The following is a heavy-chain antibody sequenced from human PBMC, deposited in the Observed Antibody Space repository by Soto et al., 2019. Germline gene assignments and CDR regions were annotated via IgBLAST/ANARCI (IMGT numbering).Heavy chain of an antibody. CDR2: IIPILGIA. J-gene: IGHJ2*01. Sequence: QVQLVQSGAEVKKPGSSVKVSCKASGGTFSSYTISWVRQAPGQGLEWMGRIIPILGIANYAQKFQGRVTITADKSTSTAYMELSSLRSEDTAVYYCARQDCSSTSCRDWYFDLWGRGTLVTVSS. D-gene: IGHD2-2*01. CDR1: GGTFSSYT. CDR3: ARQDCSSTSCRDWYFDL. V-gene: IGHV1-69*02.